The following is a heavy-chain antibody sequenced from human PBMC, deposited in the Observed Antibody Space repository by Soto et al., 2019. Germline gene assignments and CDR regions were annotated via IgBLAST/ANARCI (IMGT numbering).Heavy chain of an antibody. Sequence: AGGSLRLSCAASGFTFNIYGMHWVRQAPDKGLEWVALISYDGSNQYYADSVKGRFTISRDNSKNTLFLQMNSLRADDTAVYYCAKDQASGQGSFDAWGQGTLGTDS. V-gene: IGHV3-30*18. CDR1: GFTFNIYG. J-gene: IGHJ4*02. CDR3: AKDQASGQGSFDA. CDR2: ISYDGSNQ.